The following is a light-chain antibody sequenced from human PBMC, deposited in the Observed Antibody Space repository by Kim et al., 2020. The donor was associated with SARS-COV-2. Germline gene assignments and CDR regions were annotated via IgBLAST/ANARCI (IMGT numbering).Light chain of an antibody. CDR2: DAS. J-gene: IGKJ4*01. V-gene: IGKV3-11*01. Sequence: SLSPGERATRCCRASQSVSSDLAWYQQNPGQAPRLLIYDASNRATGIPARFSGSGSGTDFTLTISSLEPEDFAVYYCQQRSNWPLTFGGGTRVEI. CDR3: QQRSNWPLT. CDR1: QSVSSD.